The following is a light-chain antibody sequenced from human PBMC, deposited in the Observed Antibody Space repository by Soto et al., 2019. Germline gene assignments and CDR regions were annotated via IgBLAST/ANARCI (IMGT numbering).Light chain of an antibody. Sequence: HSALTQPPSASGSPGQSVTISCTGTSSDVGGYDYVSWYQHHPGKAPKLMIYEVSKRPSGVTDRFSGSKSGNTASLTVSGLQPEDEADYYCTSYADSETLFFVGGTKLTVL. CDR3: TSYADSETLF. V-gene: IGLV2-8*01. J-gene: IGLJ2*01. CDR1: SSDVGGYDY. CDR2: EVS.